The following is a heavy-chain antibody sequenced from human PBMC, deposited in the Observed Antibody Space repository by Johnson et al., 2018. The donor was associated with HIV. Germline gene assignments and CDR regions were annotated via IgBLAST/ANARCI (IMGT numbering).Heavy chain of an antibody. V-gene: IGHV3-30*19. CDR3: SKNPAAFDI. J-gene: IGHJ3*02. CDR1: GFTFSTYG. CDR2: ISYDGSNK. D-gene: IGHD2/OR15-2a*01. Sequence: QVQLVESGGGVVQPGGSLRLSCAASGFTFSTYGMHWVRQAPGKGLEWVAVISYDGSNKYYADPVKGRFTISRDNSKNSLYLQMNSLRAGDTAVYYWSKNPAAFDIWGPGTMVTVSS.